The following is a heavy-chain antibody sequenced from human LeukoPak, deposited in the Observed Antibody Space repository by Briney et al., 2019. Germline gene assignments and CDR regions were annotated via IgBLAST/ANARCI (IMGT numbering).Heavy chain of an antibody. Sequence: SETLSLTCTVSGASMTFTHYYWVWVRQPPGKGLEWIGRISSSGSTNYNPSLKSRVTISVDTSKNQFSLKLSSVTAADTAVYFCARGPYSYDSSGAFDIWGQGTMVTVSS. J-gene: IGHJ3*02. CDR3: ARGPYSYDSSGAFDI. CDR2: ISSSGST. D-gene: IGHD3-22*01. CDR1: GASMTFTHYY. V-gene: IGHV4-39*07.